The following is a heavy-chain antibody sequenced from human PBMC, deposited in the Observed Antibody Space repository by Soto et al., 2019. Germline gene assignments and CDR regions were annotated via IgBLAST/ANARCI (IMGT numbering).Heavy chain of an antibody. V-gene: IGHV4-30-4*08. CDR3: ARILMNYYRLDY. Sequence: SGTLSLTCTVSGGSISSGGYYWSWIRQHPGKGLEWIGYIYYSGSTYYNPSLKSRAGISVDSSKSQVSLKLTSVTAADTAVYLCARILMNYYRLDYWGQGARVTSPQ. CDR1: GGSISSGGYY. D-gene: IGHD3-10*01. J-gene: IGHJ4*02. CDR2: IYYSGST.